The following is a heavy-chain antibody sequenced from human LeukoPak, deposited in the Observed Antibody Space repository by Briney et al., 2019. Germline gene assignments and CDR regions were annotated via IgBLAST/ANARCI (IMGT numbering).Heavy chain of an antibody. Sequence: WVSAISGSGGSTYYADSVKGRFTISRDNSKNTLYLQMNSLRAEDTAVYYCAKSYGDYTFDYWGQGTLVTVSS. V-gene: IGHV3-23*01. J-gene: IGHJ4*02. D-gene: IGHD4-17*01. CDR2: ISGSGGST. CDR3: AKSYGDYTFDY.